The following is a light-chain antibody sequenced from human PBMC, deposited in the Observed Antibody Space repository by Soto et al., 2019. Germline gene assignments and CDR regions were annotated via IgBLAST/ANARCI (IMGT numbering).Light chain of an antibody. J-gene: IGKJ1*01. CDR3: QQYNTYLS. CDR2: GAS. CDR1: QFIGTH. Sequence: ELVMTQSPATLSVSPGERATLSCRASQFIGTHLAWYQERPGQAPRLLIYGASTRATGIPARFSGSGSGTEFTLTISSLQPDDVATYYCQQYNTYLSFGQGTKV. V-gene: IGKV3-15*01.